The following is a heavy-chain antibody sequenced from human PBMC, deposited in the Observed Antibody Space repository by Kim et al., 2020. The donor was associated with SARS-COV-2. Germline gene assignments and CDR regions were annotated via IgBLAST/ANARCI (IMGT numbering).Heavy chain of an antibody. Sequence: YYADSVKGRFTISRDNAKNSLYLQMNSLRAEDTAVYYCAREWELLRIFDYWGQGTLVTVSS. J-gene: IGHJ4*02. D-gene: IGHD1-26*01. V-gene: IGHV3-21*01. CDR3: AREWELLRIFDY.